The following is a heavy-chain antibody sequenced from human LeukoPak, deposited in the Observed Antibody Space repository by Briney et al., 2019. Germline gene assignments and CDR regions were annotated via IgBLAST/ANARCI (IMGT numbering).Heavy chain of an antibody. V-gene: IGHV4-61*02. CDR3: ASDRSGGTPYYHYYYMDV. CDR2: IYTSGST. J-gene: IGHJ6*03. D-gene: IGHD2-15*01. Sequence: SETLSLTCTVSGGSISSGSYYWSWIRQPAGKGLEWIGRIYTSGSTNYNPSLKSRVTISVDTSKNQFSLKLSSVTAADTAVYYCASDRSGGTPYYHYYYMDVWGKGTTVTVSS. CDR1: GGSISSGSYY.